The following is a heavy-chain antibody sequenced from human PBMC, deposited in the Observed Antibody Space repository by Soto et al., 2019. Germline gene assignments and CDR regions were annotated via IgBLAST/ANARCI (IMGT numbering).Heavy chain of an antibody. CDR3: AHSRKSSYYYYYMDV. V-gene: IGHV2-5*02. CDR2: IYWDDDK. CDR1: GFSLTTSGVA. Sequence: QITLNESGPALVTPTQTLTLTCTFSGFSLTTSGVAVGWIRQPPGKALEWLALIYWDDDKRYSPSLRSRLAVAKDHSKNQVVLTMTNMDPEDTATYYCAHSRKSSYYYYYMDVWGTGTTVTVSS. J-gene: IGHJ6*03.